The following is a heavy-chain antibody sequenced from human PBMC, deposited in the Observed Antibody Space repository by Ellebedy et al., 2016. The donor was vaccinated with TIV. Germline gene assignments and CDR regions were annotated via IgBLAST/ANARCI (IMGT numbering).Heavy chain of an antibody. CDR2: ISGSSTTI. J-gene: IGHJ5*02. CDR1: GFTFNTFS. Sequence: GESLKISCAASGFTFNTFSMNWVRQAPGKGLEWVSYISGSSTTIYYADSVKGRFTISRDNDKTSLYLQKNSLRAEDTAVYYCARDFSLGRIAVAGKGGDAWGQGTLVTGPS. V-gene: IGHV3-48*04. CDR3: ARDFSLGRIAVAGKGGDA. D-gene: IGHD6-19*01.